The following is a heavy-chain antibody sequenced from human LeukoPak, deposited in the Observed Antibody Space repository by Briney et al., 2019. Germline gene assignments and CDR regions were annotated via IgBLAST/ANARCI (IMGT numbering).Heavy chain of an antibody. CDR3: ARTISFGGVIVPNWFDP. CDR1: GSSISSYY. J-gene: IGHJ5*02. CDR2: IYYSGST. D-gene: IGHD3-16*02. V-gene: IGHV4-59*01. Sequence: PSETLSLTCTASGSSISSYYWSWIRQPPGKGLEWIAYIYYSGSTTYNPSLKSRVTMSVDTSKNQFSLKLSSVTAADTAVYYCARTISFGGVIVPNWFDPWGQGTLVTVSS.